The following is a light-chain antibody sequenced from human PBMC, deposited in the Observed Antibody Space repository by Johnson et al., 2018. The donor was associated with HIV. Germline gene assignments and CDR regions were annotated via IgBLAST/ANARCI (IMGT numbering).Light chain of an antibody. CDR3: GTWDSSIIAPYV. Sequence: QSVLTQPPSVSAAPGQKVTIPCSGSSSNIGNNYVSWYQQLPGTAPKLLIYDNNKRPSGIPDRFSGSKSGTSATLGINGLQTGDEADYYCGTWDSSIIAPYVIGTGTKV. CDR1: SSNIGNNY. CDR2: DNN. J-gene: IGLJ1*01. V-gene: IGLV1-51*01.